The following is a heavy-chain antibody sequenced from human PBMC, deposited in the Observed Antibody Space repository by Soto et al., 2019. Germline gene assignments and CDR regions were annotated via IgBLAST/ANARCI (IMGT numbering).Heavy chain of an antibody. D-gene: IGHD5-18*01. Sequence: TSETLSLTCDVSGYSISSGYYWGWIRQPPGKGLEWIGGVYHSGRSQYDPSLKTRVTISVDTSKNQFSLKLSSVTAADTAVYYCARKDVDTAMVGAFDIWGQGTMVTVSS. CDR1: GYSISSGYY. J-gene: IGHJ3*02. CDR3: ARKDVDTAMVGAFDI. CDR2: VYHSGRS. V-gene: IGHV4-38-2*01.